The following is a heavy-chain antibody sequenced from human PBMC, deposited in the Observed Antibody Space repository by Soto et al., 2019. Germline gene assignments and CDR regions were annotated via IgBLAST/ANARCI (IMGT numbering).Heavy chain of an antibody. Sequence: QLQLQESGPGLVKPSETLPLTCTVSGGSISSSSYYWGWIRQPPGKGLEWIGSIYYSGSNYYNPSLKRRVTISVDTSKNQFSLKLSSVTAADTAVYYCSSPKIAFYNWFAPWGQGTLVTVSS. J-gene: IGHJ5*02. CDR2: IYYSGSN. CDR3: SSPKIAFYNWFAP. CDR1: GGSISSSSYY. D-gene: IGHD3-3*02. V-gene: IGHV4-39*01.